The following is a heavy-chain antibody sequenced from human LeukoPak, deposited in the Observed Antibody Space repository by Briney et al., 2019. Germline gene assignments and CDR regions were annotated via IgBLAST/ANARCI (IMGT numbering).Heavy chain of an antibody. Sequence: SETLSLTCTVSGGSISTYYWSWIRQPPGKGLEWIGYIYYSGSTSYNPSLKSRVTISVDTSKNQFSLKLSSVTAADTAVYYCAREGEGVFDYWGQGTLVTVSS. D-gene: IGHD2-8*01. CDR1: GGSISTYY. CDR3: AREGEGVFDY. CDR2: IYYSGST. J-gene: IGHJ4*02. V-gene: IGHV4-59*12.